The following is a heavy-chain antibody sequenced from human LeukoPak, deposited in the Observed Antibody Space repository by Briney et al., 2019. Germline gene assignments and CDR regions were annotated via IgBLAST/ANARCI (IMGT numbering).Heavy chain of an antibody. D-gene: IGHD1-26*01. Sequence: ASVKVSCKASGYTFTSYGISWVRQAPGQGLEWMGWISAYNGNTNYAQKLQGRVTMTTDTSTSTAYMELRSLRSDDTAVYYCARDYSVGATTREPFCDYWGQGTLVTVSS. CDR1: GYTFTSYG. CDR2: ISAYNGNT. J-gene: IGHJ4*02. V-gene: IGHV1-18*01. CDR3: ARDYSVGATTREPFCDY.